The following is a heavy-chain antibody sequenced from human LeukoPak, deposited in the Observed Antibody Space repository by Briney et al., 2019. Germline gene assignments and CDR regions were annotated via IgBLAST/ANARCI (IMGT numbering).Heavy chain of an antibody. V-gene: IGHV3-30*04. Sequence: GGSLRLSCAASGFTFSSYAMHWVRQAPGKGLEGVAVISYDGSNKYYADSVKGRFTISRDNSKNTLYLQMNSLRAEDTAVYYCARSNTAMVPYFDYWGQGTLVTVSS. D-gene: IGHD5-18*01. J-gene: IGHJ4*02. CDR3: ARSNTAMVPYFDY. CDR1: GFTFSSYA. CDR2: ISYDGSNK.